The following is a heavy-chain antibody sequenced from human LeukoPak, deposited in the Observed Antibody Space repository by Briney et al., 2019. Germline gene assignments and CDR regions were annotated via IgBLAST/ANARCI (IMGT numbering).Heavy chain of an antibody. CDR3: ARGSGYSGYLDAFDI. CDR1: GYTFTSYG. CDR2: ISAYNGNT. D-gene: IGHD5-12*01. Sequence: ASVKVSCKASGYTFTSYGISWVRQAPGQGLEWMGWISAYNGNTNYAQKVQGRVTMTTDTSTSTAYMELRSLRSDDTAVYCWARGSGYSGYLDAFDIWGQGTMVTVSS. J-gene: IGHJ3*02. V-gene: IGHV1-18*01.